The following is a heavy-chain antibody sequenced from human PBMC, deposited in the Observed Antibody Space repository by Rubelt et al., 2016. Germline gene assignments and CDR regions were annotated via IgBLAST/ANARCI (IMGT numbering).Heavy chain of an antibody. J-gene: IGHJ4*02. CDR2: IIPIFGTA. CDR1: GGTFSSYA. V-gene: IGHV1-69*06. D-gene: IGHD2-15*01. Sequence: QVQLVQSGAEVKKPGSSVKVSCKASGGTFSSYAISWVRQAPGQGLEWMGGIIPIFGTANYAQKFQGRVTITADKSTSTSYMRRSRLRADDTAVYYCASRGYKDIWVVFDYWGQGTLVTVSS. CDR3: ASRGYKDIWVVFDY.